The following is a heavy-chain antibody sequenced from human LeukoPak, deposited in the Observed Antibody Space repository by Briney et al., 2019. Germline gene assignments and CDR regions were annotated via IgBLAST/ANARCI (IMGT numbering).Heavy chain of an antibody. CDR3: ARHFYDSSGYFVNDY. D-gene: IGHD3-22*01. CDR1: GGSISSYY. Sequence: SETLSLTCTVSGGSISSYYWSWIRQPPGKGLEWIGYISYGGRTNYNPSLQSRVTISVDTSKNQFSLKLSSVTAADTAVYYCARHFYDSSGYFVNDYWGQGTLVTVSS. V-gene: IGHV4-59*01. CDR2: ISYGGRT. J-gene: IGHJ4*02.